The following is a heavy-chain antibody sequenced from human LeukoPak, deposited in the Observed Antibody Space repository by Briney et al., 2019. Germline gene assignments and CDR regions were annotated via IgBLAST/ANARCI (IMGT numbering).Heavy chain of an antibody. CDR2: IKQDGSEK. Sequence: QSGGSLRLSCAASGFTFSSYWMSWVRQAPGKGLEWVANIKQDGSEKYYVDSVKGRFTISRDNAKNSLYLQMNSLRAEDTAVYYCARGGRQLWLGYYYYYYMDVWGKGTTVTVSS. D-gene: IGHD5-18*01. CDR3: ARGGRQLWLGYYYYYYMDV. CDR1: GFTFSSYW. V-gene: IGHV3-7*01. J-gene: IGHJ6*03.